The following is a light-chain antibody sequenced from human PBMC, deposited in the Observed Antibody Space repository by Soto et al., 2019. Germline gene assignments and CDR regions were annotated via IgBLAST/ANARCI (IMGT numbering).Light chain of an antibody. V-gene: IGKV3-11*01. CDR1: QSVSSY. Sequence: ENVLKQSPATLSLSPGEKAKLSYRASQSVSSYLAWYQQKPGQAPRLLIYDASNRATGIPARFSGSGSGTDFTLTISSLEPEDFAVYYCQQRSNWPRTFGQGTKVDIK. CDR3: QQRSNWPRT. J-gene: IGKJ1*01. CDR2: DAS.